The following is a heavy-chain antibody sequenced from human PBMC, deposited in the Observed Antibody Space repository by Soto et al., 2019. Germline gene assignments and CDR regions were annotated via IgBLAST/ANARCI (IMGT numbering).Heavy chain of an antibody. CDR2: IYYSGST. CDR3: ARTLRFLEWLSPTYYYYGMDV. V-gene: IGHV4-30-4*01. CDR1: GGSISSGDYY. D-gene: IGHD3-3*01. Sequence: SETLSLTCTVSGGSISSGDYYWSWIRQPPGKGLEWIGYIYYSGSTYYNPSLKIRVTISVDTSKNQFSLKLSSVTAADTAVYYCARTLRFLEWLSPTYYYYGMDVWGKGPTVTVSS. J-gene: IGHJ6*04.